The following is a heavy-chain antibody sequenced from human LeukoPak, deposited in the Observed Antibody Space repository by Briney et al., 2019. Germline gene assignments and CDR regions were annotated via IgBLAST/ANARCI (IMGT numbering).Heavy chain of an antibody. CDR2: IYTSGST. V-gene: IGHV4-4*07. CDR1: GGSISSYY. CDR3: ARSFYGSGVFDY. J-gene: IGHJ4*02. D-gene: IGHD3-10*01. Sequence: SETLSLTCTASGGSISSYYWSWIRQPAGKGLEWIGRIYTSGSTNYNPSLKSRVTMSVDTSKNQFSLKLSSATAADTAVYYCARSFYGSGVFDYWGQGTLVTVSS.